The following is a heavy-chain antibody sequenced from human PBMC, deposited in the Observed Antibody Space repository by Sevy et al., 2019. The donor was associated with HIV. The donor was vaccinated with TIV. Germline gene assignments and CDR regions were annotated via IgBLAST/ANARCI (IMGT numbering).Heavy chain of an antibody. J-gene: IGHJ4*02. CDR1: GFTFSSYS. CDR2: ISSSSSYI. Sequence: GGSLRLSCAASGFTFSSYSMNWVRQAPGKGLEWVSSISSSSSYIYYADSVKGRFTISRDNAKNSLYLQMNSLRAEDTAVYYCARGSEVVPSGVYWGQGPLVTVSS. D-gene: IGHD2-2*01. V-gene: IGHV3-21*01. CDR3: ARGSEVVPSGVY.